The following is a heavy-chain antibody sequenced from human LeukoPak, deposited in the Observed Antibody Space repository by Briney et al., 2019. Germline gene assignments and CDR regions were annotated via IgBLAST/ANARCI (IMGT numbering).Heavy chain of an antibody. J-gene: IGHJ4*02. CDR1: VGTFSSYA. CDR3: ARDARTDY. CDR2: INPNSGGT. V-gene: IGHV1-2*02. D-gene: IGHD2-15*01. Sequence: ASVKVSCKASVGTFSSYAISWVRQAPGQGLEWMGWINPNSGGTNYAQKFQGRVTMTRDTSISTAYMELSRLRSDDTDVYYCARDARTDYWGQGTLVTVSS.